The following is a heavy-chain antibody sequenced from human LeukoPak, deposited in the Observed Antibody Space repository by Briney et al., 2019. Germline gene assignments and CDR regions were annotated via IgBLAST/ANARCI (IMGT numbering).Heavy chain of an antibody. J-gene: IGHJ4*02. CDR3: AREGSYCVGGDCYSFDF. V-gene: IGHV1-2*02. D-gene: IGHD2-21*02. Sequence: ASVRVSCKASGYRFISNYIQWVRQAPGLGPQWMGWMHPGNGNTRYAEKFQGRVTMTRDTSINSDYMDLSSLTSDDTAVYCCAREGSYCVGGDCYSFDFWGQGTLVTVSS. CDR2: MHPGNGNT. CDR1: GYRFISNY.